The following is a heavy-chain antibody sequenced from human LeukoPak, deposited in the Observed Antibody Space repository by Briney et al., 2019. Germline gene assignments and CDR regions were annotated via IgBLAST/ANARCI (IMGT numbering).Heavy chain of an antibody. CDR3: AREGRNYDFWSGPNYYFDY. Sequence: SETLSLTCTVSGGSISSSSFYWGWIRQPPGKGLEWIGRIYTSGSTNYNPSLKSRVTISVDTSKNQFSLKLSSVTAADTAVYYCAREGRNYDFWSGPNYYFDYWGQGTLVTVSS. CDR1: GGSISSSSFY. J-gene: IGHJ4*02. CDR2: IYTSGST. D-gene: IGHD3-3*01. V-gene: IGHV4-39*07.